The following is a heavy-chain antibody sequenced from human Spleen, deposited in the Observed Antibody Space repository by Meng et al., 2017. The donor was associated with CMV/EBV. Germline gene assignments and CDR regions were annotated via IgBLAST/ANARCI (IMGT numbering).Heavy chain of an antibody. J-gene: IGHJ4*02. CDR2: ISSSSSYT. V-gene: IGHV3-11*06. D-gene: IGHD3/OR15-3a*01. CDR1: GFTFSDYY. CDR3: ARVKDWTDDY. Sequence: QVQLVEAGGGLAQAWGSLRLSCAASGFTFSDYYMSWIRQAPGKGLEWVSYISSSSSYTNYADSVKGRFTISRDNAKNSLYLQMNSLRAEDTAVYYCARVKDWTDDYWGQGTLVTVSS.